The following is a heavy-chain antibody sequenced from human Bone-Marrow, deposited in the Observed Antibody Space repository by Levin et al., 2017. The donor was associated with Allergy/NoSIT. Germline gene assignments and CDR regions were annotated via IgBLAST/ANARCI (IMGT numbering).Heavy chain of an antibody. CDR2: INPNSGGT. J-gene: IGHJ4*02. CDR1: GYTFTGYY. V-gene: IGHV1-2*02. Sequence: GESLKISCKASGYTFTGYYMHWVRQAPGQGLEWMGWINPNSGGTNYAQKFQGRVTMTRDTSISTAYMELSRLRSDDTAVYYCARDLTTVTTFVPGYWGQGTLVTVSS. CDR3: ARDLTTVTTFVPGY. D-gene: IGHD4-17*01.